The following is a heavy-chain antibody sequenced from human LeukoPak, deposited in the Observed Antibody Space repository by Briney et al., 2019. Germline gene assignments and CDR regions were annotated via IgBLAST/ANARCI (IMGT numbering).Heavy chain of an antibody. J-gene: IGHJ4*02. CDR3: ARANYAYVWGTYRYTHIDY. CDR1: GFTFGTYA. V-gene: IGHV3-23*01. Sequence: GRSLRLSCAASGFTFGTYAMSWVRQAPGKGLEWVSGISGSGGGTYFADSVKGRFTFSRDNSKNTLHLQMNSLRAEDTAVFYCARANYAYVWGTYRYTHIDYWGQGTLVTVSS. CDR2: ISGSGGGT. D-gene: IGHD3-16*02.